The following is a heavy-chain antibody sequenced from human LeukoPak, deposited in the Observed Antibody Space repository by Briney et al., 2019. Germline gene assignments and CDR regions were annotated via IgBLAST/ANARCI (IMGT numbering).Heavy chain of an antibody. V-gene: IGHV4-38-2*01. CDR1: GDSISSGYY. Sequence: SETLSLTCDVSGDSISSGYYWGWIRQPPGKGLEWIGSVYHSGSTTYKPSLKSRVTLSADTSKNQFSLKVRSVTAADTAVYYCASNSSGWFFDYWGQGTLVSVSS. J-gene: IGHJ4*02. D-gene: IGHD6-19*01. CDR2: VYHSGST. CDR3: ASNSSGWFFDY.